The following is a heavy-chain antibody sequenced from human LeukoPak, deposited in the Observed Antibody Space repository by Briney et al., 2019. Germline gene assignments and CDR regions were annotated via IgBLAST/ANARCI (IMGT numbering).Heavy chain of an antibody. CDR3: AKDPRRGYDARYFDY. D-gene: IGHD5-12*01. CDR2: ISGSGGST. Sequence: PGGSLRLSCAASGFTFSSYAMSWVRQAPGKGLEWVSAISGSGGSTYYADSVKGRFTISRDNFKNTLYLQMNSLRAEDTAVYYCAKDPRRGYDARYFDYWGQGTLVTVSS. J-gene: IGHJ4*02. V-gene: IGHV3-23*01. CDR1: GFTFSSYA.